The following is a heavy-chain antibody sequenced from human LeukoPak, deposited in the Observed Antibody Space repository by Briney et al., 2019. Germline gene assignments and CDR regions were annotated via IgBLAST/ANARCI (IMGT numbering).Heavy chain of an antibody. Sequence: GGSLRLSCAASGFTFSTYSMNWVRQAPGKGLEWVSYISSSSSTIYYVDSVKGRFTIARDNAKNSLYLQMNSLRTEDTAVYYCAREVGPIDYWGQGTLVTVSS. CDR2: ISSSSSTI. CDR3: AREVGPIDY. CDR1: GFTFSTYS. V-gene: IGHV3-48*01. J-gene: IGHJ4*02. D-gene: IGHD1-26*01.